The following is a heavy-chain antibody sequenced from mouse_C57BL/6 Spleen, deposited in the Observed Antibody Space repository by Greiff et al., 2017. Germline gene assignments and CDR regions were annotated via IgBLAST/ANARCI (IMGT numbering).Heavy chain of an antibody. V-gene: IGHV1-39*01. D-gene: IGHD2-4*01. Sequence: VQLKESGPELVKPGASVKISCKASGYSFTDYNMNWVKQSTGKSLEWIGVINPRYGTTSYNQKFKGKATLTVDPSSSTAYMQLNSLTSEDSAVYYCARCLDDYDGFAYWGQGTLVTVSA. J-gene: IGHJ3*01. CDR3: ARCLDDYDGFAY. CDR2: INPRYGTT. CDR1: GYSFTDYN.